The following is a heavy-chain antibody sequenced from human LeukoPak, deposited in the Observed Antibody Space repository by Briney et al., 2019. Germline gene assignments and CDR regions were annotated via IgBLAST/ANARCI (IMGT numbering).Heavy chain of an antibody. CDR3: AILRGGSYYFDY. V-gene: IGHV1-3*01. J-gene: IGHJ4*02. Sequence: ASVKVSCKASGYTFTSYAMHWVRQAPGQRLEWMGWINAGNGNTKYSQKFQGRVTITRDTSASIAYMELSSLRSEDTAVYYCAILRGGSYYFDYWGQGTLVTVSS. CDR2: INAGNGNT. CDR1: GYTFTSYA. D-gene: IGHD1-26*01.